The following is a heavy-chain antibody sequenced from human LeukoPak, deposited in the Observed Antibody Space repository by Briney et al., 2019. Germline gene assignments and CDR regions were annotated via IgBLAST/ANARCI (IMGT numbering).Heavy chain of an antibody. CDR2: ISYDGSNK. Sequence: GGSLRLSCAASGFTFSSYAMHWVRQAPGKGLEWVSDISYDGSNKYYADSVKGRFTISRDNSKNTLYLQMNSLRAEDTAVYYCARDRIAAAGTGGWFDPWGQGTLVTVSS. V-gene: IGHV3-30-3*01. CDR1: GFTFSSYA. CDR3: ARDRIAAAGTGGWFDP. D-gene: IGHD6-13*01. J-gene: IGHJ5*02.